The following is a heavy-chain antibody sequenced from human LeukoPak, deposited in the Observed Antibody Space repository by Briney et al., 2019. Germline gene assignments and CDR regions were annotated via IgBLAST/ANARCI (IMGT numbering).Heavy chain of an antibody. CDR1: GYSISSGYY. CDR2: IYYSGST. Sequence: PSETLSLTCTVSGYSISSGYYWGWIRQPPGKGLEWIGYIYYSGSTNYNPSLKSRVTISVDTSKNQFSLKLSSVTAADTAVYYCARVTWELRYYYYMDVWGKGTTVTVSS. D-gene: IGHD1-26*01. J-gene: IGHJ6*03. V-gene: IGHV4-38-2*02. CDR3: ARVTWELRYYYYMDV.